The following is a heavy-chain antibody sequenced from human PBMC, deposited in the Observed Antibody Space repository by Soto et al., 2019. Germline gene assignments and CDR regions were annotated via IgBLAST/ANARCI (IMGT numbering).Heavy chain of an antibody. CDR3: AGDIGDSSGSEGVNAFDI. V-gene: IGHV1-69*13. CDR2: IIPIFGTA. D-gene: IGHD3-22*01. Sequence: SVKVSCKASGGTFSSYAISWVRQAPGQGLEWMGGIIPIFGTANYAQKFQGRVTITADESTSTAYMELSSLRSEDTAVYYCAGDIGDSSGSEGVNAFDIWGQGTMVTVSS. CDR1: GGTFSSYA. J-gene: IGHJ3*02.